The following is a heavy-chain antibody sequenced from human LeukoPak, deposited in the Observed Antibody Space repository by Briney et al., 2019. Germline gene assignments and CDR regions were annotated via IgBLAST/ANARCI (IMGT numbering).Heavy chain of an antibody. V-gene: IGHV3-21*01. Sequence: GGSLRLSCAASGFTFSSYSMNWVRQAPGKGLEWVSPISSSSSYIYYADSVKGRFTISRDNAKNSLYLQMNSLRAEDTAVYYCARLWQQQLVYGHLWVDYWGQGTLVTVSS. D-gene: IGHD6-13*01. CDR3: ARLWQQQLVYGHLWVDY. J-gene: IGHJ4*02. CDR2: ISSSSSYI. CDR1: GFTFSSYS.